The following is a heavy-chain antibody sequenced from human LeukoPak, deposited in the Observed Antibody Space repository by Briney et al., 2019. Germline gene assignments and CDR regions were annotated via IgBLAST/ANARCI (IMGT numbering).Heavy chain of an antibody. CDR3: ARDLSYYGSGSYYYFDY. D-gene: IGHD3-10*01. CDR2: INQDASEK. J-gene: IGHJ4*02. CDR1: GFTFRTYW. V-gene: IGHV3-7*01. Sequence: PGGSLRLSCAASGFTFRTYWMSWVRQAPGKGLQWVANINQDASEKYYVDSVEGRFTISRDNAKNSLYLQMNSLRAEDTAVYYCARDLSYYGSGSYYYFDYWGQGTLVTVSS.